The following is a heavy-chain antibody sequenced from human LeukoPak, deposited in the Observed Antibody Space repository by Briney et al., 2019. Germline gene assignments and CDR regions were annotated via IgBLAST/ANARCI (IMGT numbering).Heavy chain of an antibody. CDR3: AKPTGYSSSWYLPSDAFDT. CDR2: ISGSGGST. J-gene: IGHJ3*02. CDR1: GFTFSSYA. V-gene: IGHV3-23*01. Sequence: GSLRLSCAASGFTFSSYAMSWVRQAPGKGLEWVSAISGSGGSTYYADSVKGRFTISRDNSKNTLYLQMNSLRAEDTAVYYCAKPTGYSSSWYLPSDAFDTWGQGTMVTVSS. D-gene: IGHD6-13*01.